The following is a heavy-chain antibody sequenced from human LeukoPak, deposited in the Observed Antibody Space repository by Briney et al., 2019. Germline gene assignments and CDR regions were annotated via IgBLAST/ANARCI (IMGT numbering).Heavy chain of an antibody. V-gene: IGHV3-30*02. J-gene: IGHJ4*02. D-gene: IGHD3-16*01. CDR2: IRYDGSNK. Sequence: PGGSLRLSCAVSGFTFSSYGMHWVRQAPGKGLEWVAFIRYDGSNKYYADSVKGRFTISRDNSKNTLYLQMNSLRAEDTAVYYCAKGLFGYFDYWGQGTLVTVSS. CDR3: AKGLFGYFDY. CDR1: GFTFSSYG.